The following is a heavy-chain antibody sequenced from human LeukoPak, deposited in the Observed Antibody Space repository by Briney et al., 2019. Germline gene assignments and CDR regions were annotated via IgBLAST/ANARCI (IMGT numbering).Heavy chain of an antibody. V-gene: IGHV4-30-2*01. J-gene: IGHJ5*02. CDR2: IYHSGST. CDR1: GGSISSGGYY. CDR3: ARQYGGNARDWFDP. D-gene: IGHD4-23*01. Sequence: SSETLSLTCTVSGGSISSGGYYWSWIRQPPGKGLEWIGYIYHSGSTYYNPSLKSRVTISVDRSKNQFSLKLSSVTAADTAVYYCARQYGGNARDWFDPWGQGTLVTVSS.